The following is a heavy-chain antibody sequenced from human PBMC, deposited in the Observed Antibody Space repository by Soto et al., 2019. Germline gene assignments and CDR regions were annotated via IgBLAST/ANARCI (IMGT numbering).Heavy chain of an antibody. J-gene: IGHJ6*02. CDR1: GGSIRRYY. Sequence: PSETLSLTCTVSGGSIRRYYWSWIRQSPGKGLEWIGYIYYSGTTNYNPSLRSRVTISVDTSNNQFSLRLTSVTAADTAVYYCSRAPSAYSRGYGMDVWGQGTTVTVSS. D-gene: IGHD5-18*01. V-gene: IGHV4-59*01. CDR2: IYYSGTT. CDR3: SRAPSAYSRGYGMDV.